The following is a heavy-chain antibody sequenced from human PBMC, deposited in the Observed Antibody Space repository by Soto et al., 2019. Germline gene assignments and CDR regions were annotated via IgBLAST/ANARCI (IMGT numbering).Heavy chain of an antibody. CDR2: MSYDGSNK. CDR1: GFTFSSYA. Sequence: QVQLVESGGGVVQPGRSLRLSCAASGFTFSSYAMHWVRQAPGKGLEWVAVMSYDGSNKYYADSVKGRFTISRDNSKXTLYLQMNSLRAEDTAVYYCARPLWRDDYNWGYFDLWGRGTLVTVSS. D-gene: IGHD4-4*01. J-gene: IGHJ2*01. V-gene: IGHV3-30-3*01. CDR3: ARPLWRDDYNWGYFDL.